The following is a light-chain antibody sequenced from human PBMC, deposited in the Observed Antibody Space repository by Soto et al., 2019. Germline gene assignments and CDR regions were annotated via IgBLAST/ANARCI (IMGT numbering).Light chain of an antibody. V-gene: IGLV4-60*02. CDR1: SGHSSYI. CDR3: ETWDSNTWV. J-gene: IGLJ3*02. CDR2: LEGSGSY. Sequence: QSVLTQSSSASASLGSSVKLTCTLSSGHSSYIIAWHQQQPGKAPRYLMKLEGSGSYNKGSGVPDRFSGSSSGADRYLTISNLQFEDEGDYYCETWDSNTWVFGGGTQLTVL.